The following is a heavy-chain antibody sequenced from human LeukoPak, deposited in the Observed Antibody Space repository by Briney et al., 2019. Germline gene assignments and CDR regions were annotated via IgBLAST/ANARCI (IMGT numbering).Heavy chain of an antibody. CDR3: ASDGRWLAYFDY. V-gene: IGHV3-30*04. CDR2: LSYDGKNI. J-gene: IGHJ4*02. D-gene: IGHD6-19*01. Sequence: GRSLRLSCTASGFSFSDYAMHWVRQAPGKGLEWVAILSYDGKNIEYADSVKGRFTISRDNSKKALYLQMSSLRAEDTAVYYCASDGRWLAYFDYWGQGTLVTVSS. CDR1: GFSFSDYA.